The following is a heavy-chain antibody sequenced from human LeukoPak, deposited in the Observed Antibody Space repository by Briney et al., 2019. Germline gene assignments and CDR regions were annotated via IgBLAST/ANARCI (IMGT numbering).Heavy chain of an antibody. CDR1: GYSISSGYY. CDR3: ARHPVVANMDDDDWFDP. CDR2: IYHSGST. D-gene: IGHD2-15*01. V-gene: IGHV4-38-2*01. Sequence: TSETLSLTCAVSGYSISSGYYWGWIRQPPGKGLEWIRSIYHSGSTYYNPSLKSRVTISVDTSKNQFSLKLSSVTAADTAVYYCARHPVVANMDDDDWFDPWGQGTLVTVSS. J-gene: IGHJ5*02.